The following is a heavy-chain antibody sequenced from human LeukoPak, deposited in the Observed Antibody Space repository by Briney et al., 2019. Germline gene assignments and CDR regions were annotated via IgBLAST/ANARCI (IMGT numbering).Heavy chain of an antibody. V-gene: IGHV3-21*01. CDR3: ARGLWFGEFGYDS. J-gene: IGHJ4*02. D-gene: IGHD3-10*01. Sequence: GGSLRLSCAASGFTYNSCSMNWVRQAPGKGLEWVSSISTSSSYIYYGDSVKGRFTISRDNAKNSLYLQMSSLRAEDTAVYYCARGLWFGEFGYDSWGQGTLVTVSS. CDR1: GFTYNSCS. CDR2: ISTSSSYI.